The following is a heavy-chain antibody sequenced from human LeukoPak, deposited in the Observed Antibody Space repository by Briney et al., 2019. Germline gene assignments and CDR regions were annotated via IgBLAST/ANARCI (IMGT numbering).Heavy chain of an antibody. D-gene: IGHD3-10*01. Sequence: SETLSLTCAVSGGSLTDYYWSWIRQPPGKGLEWIGEINHSGSTNYNPSLKSRVTISVDTSKNQFSLKLSSVTAADTAVYYCARGGRLLWFGADNWFDPWGQGTQVTVSS. CDR1: GGSLTDYY. J-gene: IGHJ5*02. CDR3: ARGGRLLWFGADNWFDP. CDR2: INHSGST. V-gene: IGHV4-34*01.